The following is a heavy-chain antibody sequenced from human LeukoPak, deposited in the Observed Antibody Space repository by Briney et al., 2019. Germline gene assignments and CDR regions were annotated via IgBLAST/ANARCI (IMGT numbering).Heavy chain of an antibody. CDR1: GFTFDDYA. J-gene: IGHJ6*03. D-gene: IGHD3-16*01. V-gene: IGHV3-9*01. CDR2: ISWNSGSI. CDR3: AKVHGAYYYYYYMDV. Sequence: GGSLRLSCAASGFTFDDYAMHWVRQAPGKGLEWVSGISWNSGSIGYADSVKGRFTISRDNAKNPLYLQMNSLRAEDTALYYCAKVHGAYYYYYYMDVWGKGTTVTVSS.